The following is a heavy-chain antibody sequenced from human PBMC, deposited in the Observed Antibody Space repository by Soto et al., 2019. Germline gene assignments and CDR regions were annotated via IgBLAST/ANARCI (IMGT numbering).Heavy chain of an antibody. CDR1: GFTFSDHY. J-gene: IGHJ4*02. CDR2: SKNKADSFTT. CDR3: TVWGSGNDFGAA. D-gene: IGHD3-10*01. V-gene: IGHV3-72*01. Sequence: EVQLVESGGGLVQPGGSLRLSCAASGFTFSDHYMDWVSQAPGKGVEWVGRSKNKADSFTTEYAASVKGRFSISREGSKNSLFLQINSLKTEDTAVYYCTVWGSGNDFGAAWGQVILVTVSA.